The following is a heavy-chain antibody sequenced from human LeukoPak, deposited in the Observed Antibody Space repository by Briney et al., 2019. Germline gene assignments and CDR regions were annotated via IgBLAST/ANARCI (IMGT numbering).Heavy chain of an antibody. CDR2: IPISSSYA. Sequence: GSLRLSCAASGFTFSSYSMYWVRPAPGKGLEWVSGIPISSSYAYYADSLKGQFTITRDNAKDVVYLQMDSLRVKSAAVDDCARDGYGSYGPPYLFDRWGQGALVTVSS. V-gene: IGHV3-21*04. CDR1: GFTFSSYS. J-gene: IGHJ4*02. CDR3: ARDGYGSYGPPYLFDR. D-gene: IGHD5-12*01.